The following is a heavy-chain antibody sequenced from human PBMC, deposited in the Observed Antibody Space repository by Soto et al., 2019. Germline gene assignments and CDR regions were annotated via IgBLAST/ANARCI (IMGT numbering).Heavy chain of an antibody. CDR1: GFTFRCYG. CDR2: ISYDGSIK. J-gene: IGHJ6*02. V-gene: IGHV3-30*18. D-gene: IGHD5-18*01. CDR3: ANSEYSRYKNIDV. Sequence: GGSLRLSCAASGFTFRCYGMHWVRQSPGRGLEWVALISYDGSIKYYADSVRGRFTISRDNSKNTLYLQMNSLRAEDTAVYYCANSEYSRYKNIDVWGQGTTVTVSS.